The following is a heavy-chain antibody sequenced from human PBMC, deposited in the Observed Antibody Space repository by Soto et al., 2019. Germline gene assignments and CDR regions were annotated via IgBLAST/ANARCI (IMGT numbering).Heavy chain of an antibody. Sequence: SETLSLTCTVSGGSISSGGYYWSWIRQHPGKGLEWIGYIYYSGSTYYNPSLKSRVTISVDTPKNQFSLKLSSVTAADTAVYYCARGRLVPAVNFDYWGLGTLVT. CDR1: GGSISSGGYY. J-gene: IGHJ4*02. V-gene: IGHV4-31*03. CDR2: IYYSGST. D-gene: IGHD2-2*01. CDR3: ARGRLVPAVNFDY.